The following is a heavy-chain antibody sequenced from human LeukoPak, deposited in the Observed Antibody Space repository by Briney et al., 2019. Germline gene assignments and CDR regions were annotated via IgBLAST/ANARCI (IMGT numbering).Heavy chain of an antibody. CDR3: ATGMITFGGVIVSPADY. CDR2: ISSSSSYI. J-gene: IGHJ4*02. D-gene: IGHD3-16*02. V-gene: IGHV3-21*01. Sequence: GGSLRLSCAASGFTFSSYSMNWVRQAPGKGLEWVSSISSSSSYIYYADSVKGRFTISRDNAKNSLYLQMNSLRAEDTAVYYCATGMITFGGVIVSPADYWGQGTLVTVSS. CDR1: GFTFSSYS.